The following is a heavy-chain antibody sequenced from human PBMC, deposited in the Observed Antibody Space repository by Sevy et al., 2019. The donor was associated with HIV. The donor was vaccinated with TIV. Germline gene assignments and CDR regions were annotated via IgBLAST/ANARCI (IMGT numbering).Heavy chain of an antibody. Sequence: GGSLRLSCAASGFTFSSYSMNWVRQAPGKGLEWLSSISSSSSYIYYADSVKGRFTISRDNAKNSLYLQMNSLRAEDTAVHYCARERLAATTSYYFDYWGHGTLVTVSS. CDR1: GFTFSSYS. V-gene: IGHV3-21*01. J-gene: IGHJ4*01. CDR3: ARERLAATTSYYFDY. CDR2: ISSSSSYI. D-gene: IGHD3-3*02.